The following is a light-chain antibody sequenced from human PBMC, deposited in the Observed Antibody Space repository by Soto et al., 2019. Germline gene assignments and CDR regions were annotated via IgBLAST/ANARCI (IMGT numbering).Light chain of an antibody. Sequence: EVVMKQSPATLSVSPGERATLSCRASQSVSSNLAWYQHKPGQAPRLLISGASTGATGIPARFSGSGSGTEFTLTINILQSEDFAIFYSEQYNYWPVTVGGGTKVDIK. CDR2: GAS. CDR1: QSVSSN. J-gene: IGKJ4*01. V-gene: IGKV3-15*01. CDR3: EQYNYWPVT.